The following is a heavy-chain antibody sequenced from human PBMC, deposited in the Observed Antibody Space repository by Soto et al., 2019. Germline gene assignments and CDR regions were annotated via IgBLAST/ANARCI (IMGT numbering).Heavy chain of an antibody. CDR3: ARSGRSGYQDSFDC. CDR1: GFTFSSYA. Sequence: GGSLRLSCAASGFTFSSYAMHWVRQAPGKGLEWVAVISYDGSNKYYADSVKGRFNISRDNSKNTLYLQMNSLRAEDTAVYYCARSGRSGYQDSFDCWGQGTLVTVSS. J-gene: IGHJ4*02. D-gene: IGHD3-22*01. V-gene: IGHV3-30-3*01. CDR2: ISYDGSNK.